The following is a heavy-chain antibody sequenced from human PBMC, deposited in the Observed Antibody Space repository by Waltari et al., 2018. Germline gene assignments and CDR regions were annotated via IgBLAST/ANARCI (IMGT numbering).Heavy chain of an antibody. CDR2: IRYDGSNK. V-gene: IGHV3-30*02. D-gene: IGHD2-15*01. CDR3: AKDWDGILSY. Sequence: QVQLVESGGGVVQPGGSLRLSCAASGFTFSSYGMHWVRQAPGKGLEWVAFIRYDGSNKYYADSVKSRFTISRDNSKNTLYLQMNSLRAEDTAVYYCAKDWDGILSYWGQGTLVTVSS. J-gene: IGHJ4*02. CDR1: GFTFSSYG.